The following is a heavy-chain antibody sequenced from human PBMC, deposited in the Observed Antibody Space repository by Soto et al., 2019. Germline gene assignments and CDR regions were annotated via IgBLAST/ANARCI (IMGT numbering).Heavy chain of an antibody. J-gene: IGHJ6*02. D-gene: IGHD5-12*01. CDR1: GGSISSSSYY. V-gene: IGHV4-39*01. CDR2: IYYSGST. Sequence: PSETLSLTCTVSGGSISSSSYYWGWIRQPPGKGLEWIGSIYYSGSTYYNPSLKSRVTISVDTSKNQFSLKLSSVTAADTAVYYCATNYDDYYYYGMDVWGQGTTVTV. CDR3: ATNYDDYYYYGMDV.